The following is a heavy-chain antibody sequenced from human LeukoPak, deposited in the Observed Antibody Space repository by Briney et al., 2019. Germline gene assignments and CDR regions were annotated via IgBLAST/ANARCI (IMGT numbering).Heavy chain of an antibody. CDR3: ARAAGAAGGQYFDY. J-gene: IGHJ4*02. CDR2: IYSNGDT. Sequence: SETLSLTCTVSGGSISGYYWSWIRQPAGQGLEWIGRIYSNGDTRYNPSLKSRVTMSVDTSKNHLSLKLGPVTAADTAVYYCARAAGAAGGQYFDYWGQGTLVTVSS. D-gene: IGHD6-13*01. V-gene: IGHV4-4*07. CDR1: GGSISGYY.